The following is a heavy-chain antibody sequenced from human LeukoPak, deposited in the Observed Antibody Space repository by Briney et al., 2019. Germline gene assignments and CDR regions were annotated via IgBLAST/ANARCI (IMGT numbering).Heavy chain of an antibody. J-gene: IGHJ4*02. CDR2: IYHSGST. CDR3: ARDPAPLYYYGSGSRYFDY. D-gene: IGHD3-10*01. V-gene: IGHV4-30-2*01. Sequence: SETLSLTCAVSGGSISSGGYSWSWIRQPPGKGLEWIGYIYHSGSTYYNPSLKSRVTISVDRSKNQFSLKLSSVTAADTAVYYCARDPAPLYYYGSGSRYFDYWGQGTLVTVSS. CDR1: GGSISSGGYS.